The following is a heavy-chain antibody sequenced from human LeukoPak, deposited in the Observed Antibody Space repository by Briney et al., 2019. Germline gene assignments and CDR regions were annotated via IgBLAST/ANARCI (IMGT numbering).Heavy chain of an antibody. CDR1: GFTFSSYG. V-gene: IGHV3-23*01. J-gene: IGHJ3*02. CDR3: AKEELVVVPAAMWDLETFDI. CDR2: ISGSGGST. Sequence: PGGSLRLSCAASGFTFSSYGMSWVRQAPGKGLEWVSAISGSGGSTYYADSVKGRFTISRDNSKNTLYLQMNSLRAEDTAVYYCAKEELVVVPAAMWDLETFDIWGQGTMVTVSS. D-gene: IGHD2-2*01.